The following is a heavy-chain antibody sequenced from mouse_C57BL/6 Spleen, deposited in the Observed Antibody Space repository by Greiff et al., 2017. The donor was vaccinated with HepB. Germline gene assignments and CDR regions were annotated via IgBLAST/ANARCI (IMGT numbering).Heavy chain of an antibody. V-gene: IGHV1-69*01. J-gene: IGHJ2*01. CDR2: IDPSDSYT. CDR3: ARASDYYGSKGEYFDY. D-gene: IGHD1-1*01. CDR1: GYTFTSYW. Sequence: QVQLQQPGAELVMPGASVKLSCKASGYTFTSYWMHWVKQRPGQGLEWIGEIDPSDSYTNYNQKFKGKSTLTVDKSSSTAYMQLSSLTSEDSAVYYCARASDYYGSKGEYFDYWGQGTTLTVSS.